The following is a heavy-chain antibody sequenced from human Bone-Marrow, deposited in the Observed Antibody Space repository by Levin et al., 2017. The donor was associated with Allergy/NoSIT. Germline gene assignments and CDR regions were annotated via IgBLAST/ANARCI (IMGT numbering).Heavy chain of an antibody. D-gene: IGHD2-2*01. CDR3: AKDQFPSSRWTGEYYYAFDG. V-gene: IGHV3-23*01. CDR2: ITGSGTDT. CDR1: GFSIRTYA. J-gene: IGHJ6*02. Sequence: LSLPCAASGFSIRTYAMSWVRQAPGKGLEWVSGITGSGTDTYYAGSVEGRFTISRDISTNTLYLQMNSLRADDTALYYCAKDQFPSSRWTGEYYYAFDGWGQGTTVTVSS.